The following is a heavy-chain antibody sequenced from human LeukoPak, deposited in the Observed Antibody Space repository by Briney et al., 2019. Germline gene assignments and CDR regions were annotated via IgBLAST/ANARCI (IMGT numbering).Heavy chain of an antibody. CDR1: GGSISSGDYC. CDR2: INYSGTT. D-gene: IGHD1-26*01. J-gene: IGHJ4*02. V-gene: IGHV4-31*03. CDR3: ASREEVGAGDFDD. Sequence: SQTLSLTCTVSGGSISSGDYCWSWIRQHPGKGLEWNWYINYSGTTYYTPSLERRVSISVDTSKNQFSLKLSSVTAAETPVYYCASREEVGAGDFDDWGEGTLVTVSS.